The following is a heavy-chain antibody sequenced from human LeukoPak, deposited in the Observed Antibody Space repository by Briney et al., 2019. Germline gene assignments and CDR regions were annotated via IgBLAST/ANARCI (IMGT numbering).Heavy chain of an antibody. CDR3: ARADYGGNSFDDYYFDY. D-gene: IGHD4-23*01. Sequence: GASVKVSCTASGGTFSSYAISWVRQAPGQGLEWMGGIIPIFGTANYAQKFQGRVTITADESTSTAYMELSSLRSEDTAMYYCARADYGGNSFDDYYFDYWGQGTLVTVSS. CDR2: IIPIFGTA. V-gene: IGHV1-69*01. CDR1: GGTFSSYA. J-gene: IGHJ4*02.